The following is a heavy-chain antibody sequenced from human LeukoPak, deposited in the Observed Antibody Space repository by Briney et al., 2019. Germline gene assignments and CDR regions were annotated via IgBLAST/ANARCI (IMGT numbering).Heavy chain of an antibody. CDR3: ARTTKYSFDI. Sequence: GGSLRLSCVASGFTFSDYWMSCVRQAPGKGLEWVAHIKHDASEKYYVDSVKGRFTISRDNAKNSLYLSMNSLRSEDTAVYYCARTTKYSFDIWGQGTMVTVSS. CDR1: GFTFSDYW. J-gene: IGHJ3*02. V-gene: IGHV3-7*04. CDR2: IKHDASEK. D-gene: IGHD2/OR15-2a*01.